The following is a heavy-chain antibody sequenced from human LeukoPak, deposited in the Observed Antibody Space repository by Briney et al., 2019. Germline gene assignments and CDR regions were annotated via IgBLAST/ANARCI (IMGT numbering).Heavy chain of an antibody. D-gene: IGHD2-21*01. Sequence: GASVKVSCKVSGYTLTELSMHWVRQAPGKGLEWMGGFDPEDGETIYAQKFQGRVTMTEDTSTDTAYMELSSLRSEDTAVYHCATDPMQKIANRNYYYYMDVWGKGTTVTVSS. J-gene: IGHJ6*03. CDR2: FDPEDGET. CDR1: GYTLTELS. V-gene: IGHV1-24*01. CDR3: ATDPMQKIANRNYYYYMDV.